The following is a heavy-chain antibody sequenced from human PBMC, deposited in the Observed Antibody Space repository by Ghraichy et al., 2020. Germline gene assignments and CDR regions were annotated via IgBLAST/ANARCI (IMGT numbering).Heavy chain of an antibody. V-gene: IGHV4-39*01. CDR2: IYYSGST. CDR1: GGSISSSGYY. D-gene: IGHD3-22*01. Sequence: SETLSLTCTVSGGSISSSGYYWGWIRQPPGKGLEWIGSIYYSGSTYYNPSLKSRVTISVDTSKNQFSLKLSSVTAADTTVYYCARQDTPESPFYYDNTGYEGGSFDYWGQGTLVTVSS. J-gene: IGHJ4*02. CDR3: ARQDTPESPFYYDNTGYEGGSFDY.